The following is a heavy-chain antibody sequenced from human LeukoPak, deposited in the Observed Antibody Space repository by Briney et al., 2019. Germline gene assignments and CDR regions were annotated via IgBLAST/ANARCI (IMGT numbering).Heavy chain of an antibody. CDR3: ARERSSSGGHNWFDP. Sequence: SETLSLTCTVSGGDIITSGHYWGWIRQPPGKGLEWIGSIYYTGVTSTNPFFRSRMSISVDTSKNQFSLNLTSVTAVDAAVYYCARERSSSGGHNWFDPWGQGTLVTVSS. V-gene: IGHV4-39*07. D-gene: IGHD4-23*01. J-gene: IGHJ5*02. CDR1: GGDIITSGHY. CDR2: IYYTGVT.